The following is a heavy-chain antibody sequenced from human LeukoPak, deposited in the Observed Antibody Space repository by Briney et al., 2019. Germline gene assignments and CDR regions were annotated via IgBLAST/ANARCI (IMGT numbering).Heavy chain of an antibody. J-gene: IGHJ6*03. CDR3: ARGKGTIFGVVGGVRSRGYYMDV. CDR1: GGSFSGYY. CDR2: INHSGST. V-gene: IGHV4-34*01. D-gene: IGHD3-3*01. Sequence: SETLSLTCAVYGGSFSGYYWSWIRQPPGKGLEWIGEINHSGSTNYNPSLKSRVTISVDTSKNQFSLKMSSVTAADTALYYCARGKGTIFGVVGGVRSRGYYMDVWGEGTTVTVSS.